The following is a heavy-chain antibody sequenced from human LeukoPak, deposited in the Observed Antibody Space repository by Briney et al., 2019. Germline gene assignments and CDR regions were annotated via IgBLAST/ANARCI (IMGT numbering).Heavy chain of an antibody. CDR3: ARSVSYYNVDY. D-gene: IGHD3-10*01. Sequence: PGRSLRLSCAASGFTFSSYGMHWVRQAPGKGLEWVAVIWYDGSNKYYADSAKGRFTISRDNSKNTLYLQMNSLRAEDTAVYYCARSVSYYNVDYWGQGTLVTVSS. CDR2: IWYDGSNK. V-gene: IGHV3-33*01. CDR1: GFTFSSYG. J-gene: IGHJ4*02.